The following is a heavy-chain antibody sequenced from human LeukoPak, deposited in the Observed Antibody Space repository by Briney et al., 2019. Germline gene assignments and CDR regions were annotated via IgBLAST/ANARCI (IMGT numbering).Heavy chain of an antibody. V-gene: IGHV3-48*04. J-gene: IGHJ4*02. CDR1: GFTFSNYD. CDR2: ISSSTSTI. CDR3: AKADDFWSGRNPYYFDY. D-gene: IGHD3-3*01. Sequence: GGSLRLSCAASGFTFSNYDMNWVRQAPGKGLEWVSYISSSTSTIYYADSVKGRFTISRDNVKNSLYLQMNNLRAEDTAVYYCAKADDFWSGRNPYYFDYWGQGTLVTVSS.